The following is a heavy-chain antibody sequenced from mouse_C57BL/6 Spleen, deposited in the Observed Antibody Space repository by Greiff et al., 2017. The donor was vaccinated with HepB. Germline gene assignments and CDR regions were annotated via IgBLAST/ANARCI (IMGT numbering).Heavy chain of an antibody. D-gene: IGHD2-4*01. CDR1: GYSFTGYF. V-gene: IGHV1-20*01. CDR2: INPYNGDT. J-gene: IGHJ3*01. Sequence: DVHLVESGPELVKPGDSVKISCKASGYSFTGYFMNWVMQSHGKSLEWIGRINPYNGDTFYNQKFKGKATLTVDKSSSTAHMELRSLTSEDSAVYYCARADFVNYDDAYWGQGTLVTVSA. CDR3: ARADFVNYDDAY.